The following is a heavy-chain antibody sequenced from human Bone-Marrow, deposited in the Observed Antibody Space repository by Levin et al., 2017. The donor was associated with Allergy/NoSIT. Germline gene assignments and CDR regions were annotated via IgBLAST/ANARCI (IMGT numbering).Heavy chain of an antibody. J-gene: IGHJ5*01. D-gene: IGHD3-16*01. CDR2: IYYGGTT. V-gene: IGHV4-59*13. CDR1: NDSITNDY. Sequence: SETLSLTCSVSNDSITNDYWSWVRQIPGKGLQWIAYIYYGGTTNYNPSLKSRVTLFLDTAKNQFSLRLTSMTAADTGVYYCARGGPSMRGWFDSWGQGLLVTVPA. CDR3: ARGGPSMRGWFDS.